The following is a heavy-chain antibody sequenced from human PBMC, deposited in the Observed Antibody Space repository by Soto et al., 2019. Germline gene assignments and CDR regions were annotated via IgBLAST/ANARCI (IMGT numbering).Heavy chain of an antibody. CDR3: GAATGAY. J-gene: IGHJ4*02. CDR1: GFTFSSYT. D-gene: IGHD2-15*01. CDR2: ISRSSGYI. Sequence: EVQLVESGGGLVKPGGSLRLSCAASGFTFSSYTMNWVRQAPGKGLEWVSSISRSSGYIYFADSVKGRFTISRDNAKNSLYLQMNSLRAEDTAVYYCGAATGAYWGQGTLVTVSS. V-gene: IGHV3-21*01.